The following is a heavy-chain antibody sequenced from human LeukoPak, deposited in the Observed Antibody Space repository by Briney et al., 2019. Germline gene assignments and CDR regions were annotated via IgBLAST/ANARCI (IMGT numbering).Heavy chain of an antibody. J-gene: IGHJ4*02. CDR1: GFTFSSYW. CDR2: IKQGGSEK. Sequence: GGSLRLSCAASGFTFSSYWMSWVRQAPGKGLEWVANIKQGGSEKYYVDSVKGRFTISRDNAKNSLYLQMNSLRAEDTAVYYCARDHYDFWSGYYLDYWGQGTLVTVSS. CDR3: ARDHYDFWSGYYLDY. V-gene: IGHV3-7*01. D-gene: IGHD3-3*01.